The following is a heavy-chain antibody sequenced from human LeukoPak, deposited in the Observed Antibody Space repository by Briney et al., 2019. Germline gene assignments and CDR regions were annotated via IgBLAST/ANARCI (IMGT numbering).Heavy chain of an antibody. D-gene: IGHD3-10*01. CDR1: GFTFDDYA. Sequence: GGALRLSCVASGFTFDDYAMHWVRQAPGEGLEWVSGISWNSGSIGYADSVKGRFTISRDNAQNSLYLQMNSLIPEDTAFYYCAKDLLIRGLITTFDYWGQGTLVTVSS. CDR3: AKDLLIRGLITTFDY. CDR2: ISWNSGSI. V-gene: IGHV3-9*01. J-gene: IGHJ4*02.